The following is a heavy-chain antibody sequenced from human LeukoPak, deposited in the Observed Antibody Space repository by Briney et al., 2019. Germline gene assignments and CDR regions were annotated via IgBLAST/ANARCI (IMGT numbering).Heavy chain of an antibody. V-gene: IGHV1-18*01. Sequence: GASVKVSCKAAGYTFTSYGISWVRQAPGQGLEWMGWISAYNGNTNYAQKLQGRVTMTTYTSTSTAYLELRSLRSDDTAVYYCASQRRLGYCSSTSCYYSNWFDPWGQGTLVTVSS. D-gene: IGHD2-2*01. CDR1: GYTFTSYG. CDR2: ISAYNGNT. J-gene: IGHJ5*02. CDR3: ASQRRLGYCSSTSCYYSNWFDP.